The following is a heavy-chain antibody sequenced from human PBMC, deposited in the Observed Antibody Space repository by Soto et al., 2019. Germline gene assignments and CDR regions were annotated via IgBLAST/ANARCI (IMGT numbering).Heavy chain of an antibody. J-gene: IGHJ3*02. CDR2: ISYDGSNK. D-gene: IGHD5-18*01. CDR3: ARTAMVVNDAFDI. Sequence: GGSLRLSCAASGLTFSRYAMHWVRQAPGKGLEWVAVISYDGSNKYYADSVKGRFTISRDNSKNTLYLQMNSLRPEDTAVYYCARTAMVVNDAFDIWGQGTMVTVSS. V-gene: IGHV3-30-3*01. CDR1: GLTFSRYA.